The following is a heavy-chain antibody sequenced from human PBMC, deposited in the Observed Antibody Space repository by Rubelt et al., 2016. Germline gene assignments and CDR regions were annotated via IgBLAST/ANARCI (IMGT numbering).Heavy chain of an antibody. J-gene: IGHJ1*01. CDR3: ARASSWYWGSYFQH. V-gene: IGHV1-18*01. D-gene: IGHD6-13*01. Sequence: SWVRQAPGQGLEWMGWISAYNGNTNYAQKLQGRVTMTTDTSTSTAYMELSRLRSDDTAVYYCARASSWYWGSYFQHWGQGTLVTVSS. CDR2: ISAYNGNT.